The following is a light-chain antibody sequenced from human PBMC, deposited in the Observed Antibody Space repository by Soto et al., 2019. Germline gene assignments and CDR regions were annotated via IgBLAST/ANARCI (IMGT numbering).Light chain of an antibody. J-gene: IGLJ3*02. V-gene: IGLV4-69*01. CDR3: QTWGTGLLV. Sequence: QLVLTQSPSASASLGASVKLTCTLSSGHSSYAIAWHQQQPEKGPRYLMKLNSDGSHSKGDGIPDRFSGSSSGAARSLTISSLESEDEADYYCQTWGTGLLVFGGGTKLTVL. CDR2: LNSDGSH. CDR1: SGHSSYA.